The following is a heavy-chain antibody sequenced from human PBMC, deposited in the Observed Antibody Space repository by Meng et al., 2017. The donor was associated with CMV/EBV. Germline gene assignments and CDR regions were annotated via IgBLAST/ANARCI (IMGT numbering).Heavy chain of an antibody. J-gene: IGHJ5*02. D-gene: IGHD4-17*01. V-gene: IGHV1-2*02. CDR2: INPNSGDT. CDR3: TRDAHLTTVTPNWFDP. Sequence: VQLLQSGAAMRKPGASVKVSCKASGDTFTDYYMHWVRQAPGQGLEWMGCINPNSGDTNYAQKFQGRVTMTRDTSISTAYMELSRLRSDDTAVYYCTRDAHLTTVTPNWFDPWGQGTLVTVSS. CDR1: GDTFTDYY.